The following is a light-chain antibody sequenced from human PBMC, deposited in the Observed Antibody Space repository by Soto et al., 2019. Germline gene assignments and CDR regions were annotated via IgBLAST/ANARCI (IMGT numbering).Light chain of an antibody. Sequence: VLTQTPGTLSLSPGESATLSCRASQSISRNYLAWYQQKPGQAPRLLIFDASSRATGVPDRFSGSGSETDFTLTISRLEPEDFAVYYCQHFVNSLTWTFGQGTKVEIK. CDR3: QHFVNSLTWT. CDR1: QSISRNY. J-gene: IGKJ1*01. V-gene: IGKV3-20*01. CDR2: DAS.